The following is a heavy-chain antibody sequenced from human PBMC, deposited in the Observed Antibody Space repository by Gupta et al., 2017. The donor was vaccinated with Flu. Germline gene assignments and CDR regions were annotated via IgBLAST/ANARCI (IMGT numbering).Heavy chain of an antibody. CDR1: GFTFSGSA. V-gene: IGHV3-73*01. D-gene: IGHD3-22*01. CDR3: TRLSYDSSGTPVDY. CDR2: IRSKANSYAT. Sequence: EVQLVESGGGLVQPGGTMKLSCAASGFTFSGSASYWVRRASGKGLEWVGRIRSKANSYATAYAASVKGRFTISRDDSKNTAYLQMNSLKTEDTAVYYCTRLSYDSSGTPVDYWGQGTLVTVSS. J-gene: IGHJ4*02.